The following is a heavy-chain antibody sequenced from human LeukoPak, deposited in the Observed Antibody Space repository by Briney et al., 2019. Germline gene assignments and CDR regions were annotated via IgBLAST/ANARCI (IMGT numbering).Heavy chain of an antibody. CDR3: AKDFIRRAGIQLWSNLDY. D-gene: IGHD5-18*01. V-gene: IGHV3-30*18. Sequence: GRSLRLSCEASGLTLRSYGMHWVRQAPGKGLEWVAVISYDGSNKYYADSVKGRFTISRDNSKNTLYLQMNSLRAEDTAVYYCAKDFIRRAGIQLWSNLDYWGQGTLVTVSS. CDR1: GLTLRSYG. J-gene: IGHJ4*02. CDR2: ISYDGSNK.